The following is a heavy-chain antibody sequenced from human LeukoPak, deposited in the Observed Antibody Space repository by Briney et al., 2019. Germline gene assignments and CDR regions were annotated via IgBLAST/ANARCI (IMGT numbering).Heavy chain of an antibody. CDR3: ARDYYYDSSGEQFDY. Sequence: GGSLRLSCAASGFTFDDYGVSWVRQAPGKGLEWVSGINWNGGSTGYTDSVKGRFTISRDNAKNSLYLQMNSLRAEDTALYYCARDYYYDSSGEQFDYWGQGTLVTVSS. V-gene: IGHV3-20*04. CDR2: INWNGGST. J-gene: IGHJ4*02. CDR1: GFTFDDYG. D-gene: IGHD3-22*01.